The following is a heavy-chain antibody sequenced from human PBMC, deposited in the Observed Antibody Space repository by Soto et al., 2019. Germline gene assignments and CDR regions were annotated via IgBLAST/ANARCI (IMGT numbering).Heavy chain of an antibody. CDR3: TRGTTIVVWASFDP. D-gene: IGHD3-22*01. V-gene: IGHV3-73*01. CDR2: IRSKGDNYAT. J-gene: IGHJ5*02. Sequence: TGGSLRLSCVASGFTFGGSDINWVRQASGKGLEWVGRIRSKGDNYATAYAASVKGRFTISRDDSKNTAYLQMNSLKIEDTAVYFCTRGTTIVVWASFDPWGQGTLVTVSS. CDR1: GFTFGGSD.